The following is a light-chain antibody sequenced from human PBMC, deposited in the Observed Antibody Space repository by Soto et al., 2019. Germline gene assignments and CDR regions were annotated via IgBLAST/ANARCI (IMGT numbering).Light chain of an antibody. CDR2: DAS. CDR1: QSVSTW. V-gene: IGKV1-5*01. Sequence: ESQMTQSPSMLCRCVGHRVPITCRASQSVSTWLAWYQQTPGKAPKLLMYDASTLESGAPARFSGSGSGTEFTLTVRSLRPEDFATYHSQEYSTLTFGQGTKVEIK. J-gene: IGKJ1*01. CDR3: QEYSTLT.